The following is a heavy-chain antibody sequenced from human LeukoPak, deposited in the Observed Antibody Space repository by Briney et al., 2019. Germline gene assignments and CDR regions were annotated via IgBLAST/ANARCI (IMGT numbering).Heavy chain of an antibody. CDR2: ISYDGSNK. J-gene: IGHJ5*02. V-gene: IGHV3-30-3*01. Sequence: TGGSLRLSCAASGFTFSSYAMHWVRQAPGKGLEWVAVISYDGSNKYYADSVKGRFTISRDNSKNTLYLQMNSLRAEDTAVYYCARESPPPITIFGVGPNWFDPWGQGTLVTVSS. CDR1: GFTFSSYA. D-gene: IGHD3-3*01. CDR3: ARESPPPITIFGVGPNWFDP.